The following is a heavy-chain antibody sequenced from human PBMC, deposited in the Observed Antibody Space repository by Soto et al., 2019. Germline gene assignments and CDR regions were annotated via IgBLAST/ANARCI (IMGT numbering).Heavy chain of an antibody. CDR1: GDSISTFY. CDR2: VYYTGST. V-gene: IGHV4-59*01. D-gene: IGHD3-22*01. J-gene: IGHJ4*02. CDR3: ARGRTVRNYADDSSDYFYFFDY. Sequence: LSLTCTVSGDSISTFYWGWMRQSPGKELEWIGYVYYTGSTNYNPSLKSRVTISVDRSKNQFSLKLTSANAADTAVYYCARGRTVRNYADDSSDYFYFFDYWGQGTQVTVS.